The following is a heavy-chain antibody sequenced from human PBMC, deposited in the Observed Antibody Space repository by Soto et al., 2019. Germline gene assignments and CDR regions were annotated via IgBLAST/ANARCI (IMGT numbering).Heavy chain of an antibody. D-gene: IGHD2-2*01. CDR2: IWYDGSNK. V-gene: IGHV3-33*01. CDR3: ARDHVVLVPAASPGNYYYYGMDV. CDR1: GFTFSSYG. Sequence: QVQLVESGGGVVQPGRSLRLSCAASGFTFSSYGMHWVRQAPGKGLEWVAVIWYDGSNKYYADSVKGRFTISIDNSKNTMYLQMNRLRAEDTAVYYCARDHVVLVPAASPGNYYYYGMDVWGQGTTVTVSS. J-gene: IGHJ6*02.